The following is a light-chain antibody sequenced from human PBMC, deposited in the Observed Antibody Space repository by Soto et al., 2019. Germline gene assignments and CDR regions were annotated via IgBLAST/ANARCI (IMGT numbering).Light chain of an antibody. CDR3: QYYSSPPRT. Sequence: DIQMTQSPSSLSASVGDRVSITCRASQDISNCLAWYQHKPGKVPTLLIYAASTLQSGVPSRFSGSASGTDSALTISLLQPEVVATYYCQYYSSPPRTFGHGTKVEV. CDR1: QDISNC. V-gene: IGKV1-27*01. J-gene: IGKJ1*01. CDR2: AAS.